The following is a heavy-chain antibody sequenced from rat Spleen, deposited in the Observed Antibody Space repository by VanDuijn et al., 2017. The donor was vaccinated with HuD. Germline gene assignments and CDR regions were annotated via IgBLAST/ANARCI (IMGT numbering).Heavy chain of an antibody. Sequence: EVQLVESGGGLVQPGRSLKLSCAASGFTFSNYGMHWIRQAPTKGLEWVASISPSGGSTYYRDSVKGRFTISRDNAKSTLYLQMDSLRSEDTATYYCATVVVPYYYVMDAWGQGASVTVSS. J-gene: IGHJ4*01. V-gene: IGHV5-19*01. CDR1: GFTFSNYG. CDR3: ATVVVPYYYVMDA. D-gene: IGHD1-1*01. CDR2: ISPSGGST.